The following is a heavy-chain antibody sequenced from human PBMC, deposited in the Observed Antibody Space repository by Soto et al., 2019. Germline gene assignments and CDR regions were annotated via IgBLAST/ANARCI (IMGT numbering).Heavy chain of an antibody. Sequence: GGSLRLSCAASGFTFSSYGMNWVRQVPGKGLEWVSYISSSSSTIYFADSVKGRFTISRDNAKNSLYLEMNSLRDEDTAVYYCAREMTTIGPFDYWGQGTLVTVSS. CDR3: AREMTTIGPFDY. J-gene: IGHJ4*02. V-gene: IGHV3-48*02. CDR2: ISSSSSTI. CDR1: GFTFSSYG. D-gene: IGHD4-4*01.